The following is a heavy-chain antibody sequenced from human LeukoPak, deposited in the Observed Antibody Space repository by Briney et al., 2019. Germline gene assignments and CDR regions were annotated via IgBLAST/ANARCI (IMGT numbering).Heavy chain of an antibody. Sequence: ASVKVSCKASGYTFTSYGISWVRQAPGQGLEWMGWISAYDGNTNYAQKFQGRVTVTTDTSTGTAYMEVRSLRSDDTAVYYCARSDPTVAGTYWGQGTLVTVSS. J-gene: IGHJ4*02. CDR3: ARSDPTVAGTY. CDR1: GYTFTSYG. D-gene: IGHD6-19*01. CDR2: ISAYDGNT. V-gene: IGHV1-18*04.